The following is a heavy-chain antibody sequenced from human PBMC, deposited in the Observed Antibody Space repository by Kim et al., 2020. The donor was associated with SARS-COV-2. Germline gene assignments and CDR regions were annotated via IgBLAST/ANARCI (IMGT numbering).Heavy chain of an antibody. CDR2: IKEDGSQK. CDR1: EFTFSSSW. J-gene: IGHJ6*02. Sequence: GGSLRLSCVASEFTFSSSWMGWVRQAPGKGLEWVAYIKEDGSQKHYVDSVKGRFTISRDNAKKSLYLQINSLRAADTAVYYCVKDRGGRTGMDVWGQGTT. CDR3: VKDRGGRTGMDV. V-gene: IGHV3-7*01.